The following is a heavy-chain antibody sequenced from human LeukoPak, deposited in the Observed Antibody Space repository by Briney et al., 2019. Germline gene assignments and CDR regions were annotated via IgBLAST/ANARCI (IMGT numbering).Heavy chain of an antibody. J-gene: IGHJ4*02. V-gene: IGHV3-23*01. CDR2: ITGSGGTT. Sequence: PGGSLRLSCAASGFSFSSYGMSWVRQAPGKGLEWISAITGSGGTTYYADSVEGRFTISRDNSKNTLYLQMNSLRAEDTAVYYCAKAGSSWYNDYWGQGTLVTVSS. D-gene: IGHD6-13*01. CDR3: AKAGSSWYNDY. CDR1: GFSFSSYG.